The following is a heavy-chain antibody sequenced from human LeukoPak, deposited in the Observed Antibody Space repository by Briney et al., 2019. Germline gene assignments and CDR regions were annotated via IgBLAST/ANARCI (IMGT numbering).Heavy chain of an antibody. Sequence: GGSLRLSCAASGFTVSSNYMSWVRQAPGKGLEWVSVIYSGCSTYYADSVKGRFTISRDNSKNTLYLQMNSLRAEDTAVYYCARAGEGVLWFGELSPFDYWGQGTLVTVSS. CDR2: IYSGCST. V-gene: IGHV3-66*01. CDR1: GFTVSSNY. J-gene: IGHJ4*02. D-gene: IGHD3-10*01. CDR3: ARAGEGVLWFGELSPFDY.